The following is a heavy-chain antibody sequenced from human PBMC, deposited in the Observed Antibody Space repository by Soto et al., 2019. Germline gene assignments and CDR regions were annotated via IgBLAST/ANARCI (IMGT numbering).Heavy chain of an antibody. J-gene: IGHJ3*02. V-gene: IGHV1-8*01. CDR2: MNPNSGNT. Sequence: ASVKVSCKASGYTFTSYDINWVRQATGQGLEWMGWMNPNSGNTGYAQKFQGRVTMTRNTSISTAYMELSSLRSEDTAVYYCARGWIGIVGAADAFEIWSPGTRVTVSS. CDR1: GYTFTSYD. CDR3: ARGWIGIVGAADAFEI. D-gene: IGHD1-26*01.